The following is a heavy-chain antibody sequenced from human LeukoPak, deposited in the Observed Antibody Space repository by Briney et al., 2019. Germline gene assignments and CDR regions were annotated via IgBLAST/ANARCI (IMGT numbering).Heavy chain of an antibody. V-gene: IGHV1-2*02. CDR3: ARVRLRGIAVAGYDY. CDR2: INPNSGGT. D-gene: IGHD6-19*01. Sequence: ASVKVSCKASGYTFTGYYMHWVRQALGQGLEWMGWINPNSGGTNYAQKFQGRVTMTRDTSISTAYMELSRLRSDDTAVYYCARVRLRGIAVAGYDYWGQGTLVTVSS. J-gene: IGHJ4*02. CDR1: GYTFTGYY.